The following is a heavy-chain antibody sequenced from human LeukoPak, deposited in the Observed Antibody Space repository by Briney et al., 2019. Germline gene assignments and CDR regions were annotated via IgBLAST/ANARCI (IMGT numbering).Heavy chain of an antibody. Sequence: SGGSLRLSCAASGFTFSSYAMTWFRQAPGKGLEWVSAISGSGGSTYYADSVKGRFTISRDNSKNTLYLQMNSLRAEDTAVYYCAKAPFYYDSSGYYQYYFDYWGQGTLVTVSS. CDR1: GFTFSSYA. V-gene: IGHV3-23*01. J-gene: IGHJ4*02. CDR2: ISGSGGST. D-gene: IGHD3-22*01. CDR3: AKAPFYYDSSGYYQYYFDY.